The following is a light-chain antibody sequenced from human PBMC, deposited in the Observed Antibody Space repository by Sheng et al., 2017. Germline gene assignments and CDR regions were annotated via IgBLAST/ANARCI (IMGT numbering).Light chain of an antibody. V-gene: IGKV3-15*01. CDR3: QQYGTSPLT. Sequence: EIVMTQSLATLSVSPGERATLSCRASQSVSSNLAWYQQKPGQAPRLLIYETSTRATGIPARFSGSGSGTDFTLTISRLEPEDFAVYYCQQYGTSPLTFGGGTKVEIK. J-gene: IGKJ4*01. CDR2: ETS. CDR1: QSVSSN.